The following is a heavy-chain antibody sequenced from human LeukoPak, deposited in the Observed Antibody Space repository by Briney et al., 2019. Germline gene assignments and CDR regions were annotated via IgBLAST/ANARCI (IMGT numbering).Heavy chain of an antibody. CDR3: ATGVVIISPLPYYFDY. V-gene: IGHV4-39*01. D-gene: IGHD3-3*01. CDR1: GGSISSSSYY. CDR2: IYYSGST. J-gene: IGHJ4*02. Sequence: SETLSLTCTVSGGSISSSSYYWGWIRQPPGKGLEWIGSIYYSGSTYYNPSLKSRVTISVDTSKNQFSLKLSSVTAADTAVYYCATGVVIISPLPYYFDYWGQGTLVTVSS.